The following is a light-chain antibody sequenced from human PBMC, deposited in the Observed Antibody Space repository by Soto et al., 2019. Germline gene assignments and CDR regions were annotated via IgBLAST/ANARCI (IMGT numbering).Light chain of an antibody. CDR3: SSYIPRITDWA. CDR2: EVT. Sequence: QSALTQPAAVSGSPGQSITISCTGTSSDVGGYNLVSWYQQQPGEAPKLMIYEVTNRPSGVSNRFSGSKSGNTASLTISGLQAEDEADYYCSSYIPRITDWAFGGGTKVTVL. J-gene: IGLJ3*02. CDR1: SSDVGGYNL. V-gene: IGLV2-14*03.